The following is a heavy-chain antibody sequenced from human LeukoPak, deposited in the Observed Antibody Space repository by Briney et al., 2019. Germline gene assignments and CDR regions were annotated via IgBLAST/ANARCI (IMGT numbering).Heavy chain of an antibody. V-gene: IGHV3-7*01. D-gene: IGHD1-26*01. CDR1: RFTFSSYW. Sequence: GGSLRLSCAASRFTFSSYWMSWVRQAPGKGLEWVANIKQDGSEKYYVDSVKGRFTISRDNAKNSLYLQMNSLRAEDTAVYYCARGRWELTWGQGTLVTVSS. CDR2: IKQDGSEK. CDR3: ARGRWELT. J-gene: IGHJ5*02.